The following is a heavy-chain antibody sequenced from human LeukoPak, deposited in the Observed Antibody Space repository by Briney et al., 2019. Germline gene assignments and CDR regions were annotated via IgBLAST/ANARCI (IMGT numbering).Heavy chain of an antibody. CDR3: ARDRFSSNYDYYYYYMDV. CDR2: IYYSGST. V-gene: IGHV4-59*11. D-gene: IGHD4-11*01. Sequence: SETLSLTCTVSGGSISSHYWSCIRQPPGKGLEWIGYIYYSGSTNYNPPLKSRVTISVDTSKNQFSLKLSSVTAADTAVYYCARDRFSSNYDYYYYYMDVWGKGTTVTVSS. CDR1: GGSISSHY. J-gene: IGHJ6*03.